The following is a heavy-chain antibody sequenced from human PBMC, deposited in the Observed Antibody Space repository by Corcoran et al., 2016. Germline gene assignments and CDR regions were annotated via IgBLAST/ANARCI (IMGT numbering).Heavy chain of an antibody. CDR1: GFTFSSYG. V-gene: IGHV3-30*18. CDR2: ISYDGSNK. D-gene: IGHD2-2*01. J-gene: IGHJ4*02. CDR3: AKDRRVFGGYCSSTSCYWGVVPNPPGDY. Sequence: QVQLVESGGGVVQPGRSLRLSCAASGFTFSSYGMHWVRQAPGKGLEWVAVISYDGSNKYYADSVKGRFTISRDNSKNTLYLQMNSLRAEDTAVYYCAKDRRVFGGYCSSTSCYWGVVPNPPGDYWGQGTLVTVSS.